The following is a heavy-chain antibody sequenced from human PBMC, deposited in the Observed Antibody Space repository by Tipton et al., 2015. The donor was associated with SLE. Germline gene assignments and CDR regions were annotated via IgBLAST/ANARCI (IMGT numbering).Heavy chain of an antibody. CDR1: GGSISTYY. CDR2: IYHTGST. V-gene: IGHV4-59*12. J-gene: IGHJ3*01. Sequence: GLVKPSETLSLTCTVSGGSISTYYWSWIRQPPKQGLEWIGWIYHTGSTDYNPSLKSRVTISVDTSKNQFSLKLSSVTAADTAMYYCVRERKYVVRFRELVAPDLWGQGTAITVSS. CDR3: VRERKYVVRFRELVAPDL. D-gene: IGHD1-26*01.